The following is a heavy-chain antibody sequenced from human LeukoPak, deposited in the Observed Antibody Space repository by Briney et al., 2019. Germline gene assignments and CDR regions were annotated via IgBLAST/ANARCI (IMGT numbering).Heavy chain of an antibody. CDR1: GGSLSISNW. CDR2: IFHSESI. D-gene: IGHD1-26*01. Sequence: PSEALSLTCALSGGSLSISNWWSWVGQPPGKGLGGIGEIFHSESINYNPSLKSRVTPSVDKSKNKFSLKQNSVTGAGTAVYYSARGGNKLELDNRFDPWGEGTLAALS. V-gene: IGHV4-4*02. CDR3: ARGGNKLELDNRFDP. J-gene: IGHJ5*02.